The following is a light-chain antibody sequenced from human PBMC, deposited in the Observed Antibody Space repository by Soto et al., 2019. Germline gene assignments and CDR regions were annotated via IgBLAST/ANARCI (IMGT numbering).Light chain of an antibody. Sequence: DIQMTQSPFSLSASVGDGVTITCRASQSISRDLNWYQQKPGKAPNLLIYAASTLESGVPSRFSGSGSGTDFTLTISSLQLEDFATYYCQQNYSTPLAFGGGTKVDIK. CDR1: QSISRD. J-gene: IGKJ4*01. CDR2: AAS. CDR3: QQNYSTPLA. V-gene: IGKV1-39*01.